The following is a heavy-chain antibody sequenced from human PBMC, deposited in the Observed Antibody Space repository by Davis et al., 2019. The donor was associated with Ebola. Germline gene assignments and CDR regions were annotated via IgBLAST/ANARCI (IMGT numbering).Heavy chain of an antibody. CDR2: IKSKTDGGTT. V-gene: IGHV3-15*01. D-gene: IGHD2-15*01. CDR1: RFTFSNAW. Sequence: GESLKISCAASRFTFSNAWMSWVRQAPGKGLEWVGRIKSKTDGGTTDYAAPVKGRFTISRDDSKNTLYLQMNSLKTEDTAVYYCTTTPSYFDYWGQGTLVTVSS. J-gene: IGHJ4*02. CDR3: TTTPSYFDY.